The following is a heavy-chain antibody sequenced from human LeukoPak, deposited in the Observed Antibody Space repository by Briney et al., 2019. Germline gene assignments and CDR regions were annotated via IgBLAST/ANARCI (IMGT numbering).Heavy chain of an antibody. D-gene: IGHD4-23*01. CDR2: TSGSGGST. J-gene: IGHJ5*02. Sequence: GGSLILSSAASGFTFSSYAMSWVRQAPGRGLEWVSFTSGSGGSTYYADSVKGRFTISRDNSRNTLYLQVNSLRPEDTAVYYCAKGSGDNSVYVSLGQGTLVTVSS. CDR3: AKGSGDNSVYVS. V-gene: IGHV3-23*01. CDR1: GFTFSSYA.